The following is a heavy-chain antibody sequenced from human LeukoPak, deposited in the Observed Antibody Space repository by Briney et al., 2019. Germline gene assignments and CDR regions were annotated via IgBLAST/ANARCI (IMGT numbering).Heavy chain of an antibody. CDR3: ARDPPYSSGWYGDEDWFDP. D-gene: IGHD6-19*01. Sequence: SETLSLTCTVPGGSISSSSYYWGWIRQPPGKGLEWIGSIYYSGSTNYNPSLKSRVTISVDTSKNQFSLKLSSVTAADTAVYYCARDPPYSSGWYGDEDWFDPWGQGTLVTVSS. CDR1: GGSISSSSYY. CDR2: IYYSGST. J-gene: IGHJ5*02. V-gene: IGHV4-39*07.